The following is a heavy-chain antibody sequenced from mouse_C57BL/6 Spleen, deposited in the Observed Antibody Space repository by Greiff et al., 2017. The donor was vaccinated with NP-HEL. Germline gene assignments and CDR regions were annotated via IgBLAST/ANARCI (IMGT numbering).Heavy chain of an antibody. CDR3: ARSLYSSNANTMDY. Sequence: LMESGASVKISCTAFGHAFSSSWLTWVKQRPGLGLEWIGQIYPGVGVINYNGKFKCKATLTADKSSSTAYIQLSSLTSGDTAVYCCARSLYSSNANTMDYWGQGTSLTVSS. D-gene: IGHD1-1*01. CDR2: IYPGVGVI. J-gene: IGHJ4*01. CDR1: GHAFSSSW. V-gene: IGHV1-82*01.